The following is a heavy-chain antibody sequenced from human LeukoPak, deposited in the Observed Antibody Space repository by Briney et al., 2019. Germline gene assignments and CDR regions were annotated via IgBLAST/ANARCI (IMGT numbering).Heavy chain of an antibody. CDR2: MYHTGST. D-gene: IGHD6-6*01. Sequence: SETLSLTCTVSGGSISGSSYYWGWIRQPPERGLEWIGSMYHTGSTYYNPSLKSRVTISVDKSKNQFSLKLSSVTAADTAVYYCARGDSSSSVSSFDYWGQGTLVTVSS. V-gene: IGHV4-39*07. CDR3: ARGDSSSSVSSFDY. J-gene: IGHJ4*02. CDR1: GGSISGSSYY.